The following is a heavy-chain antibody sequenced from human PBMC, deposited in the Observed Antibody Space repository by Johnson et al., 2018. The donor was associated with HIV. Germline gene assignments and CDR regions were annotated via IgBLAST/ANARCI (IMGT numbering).Heavy chain of an antibody. CDR3: AKPQLLADDIFNF. V-gene: IGHV3-74*02. D-gene: IGHD6-19*01. Sequence: VQLVESGGGVVQPGRSLRLSCAASGFAFSSSWMHWVRQAPGKGLVWVSRINSDGGSTAYADSVKGRFTISRENTKDTLSLQMNSLRAEDTGVYYCAKPQLLADDIFNFWGQGTMVIVSS. J-gene: IGHJ3*01. CDR1: GFAFSSSW. CDR2: INSDGGST.